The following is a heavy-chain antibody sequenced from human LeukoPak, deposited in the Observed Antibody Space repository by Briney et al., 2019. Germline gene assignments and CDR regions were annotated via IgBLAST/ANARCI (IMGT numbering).Heavy chain of an antibody. J-gene: IGHJ5*02. D-gene: IGHD1-7*01. V-gene: IGHV1-69*05. CDR1: GGTFSSYG. Sequence: SSVKVSCKASGGTFSSYGISWVRQAPEQALEWLGGIIPIFGTANYAQKFQDRVTITTAESTSTADMELSSLRSENTAVDYCAKTGTTRFRGFDPWGQGTLVTVSS. CDR3: AKTGTTRFRGFDP. CDR2: IIPIFGTA.